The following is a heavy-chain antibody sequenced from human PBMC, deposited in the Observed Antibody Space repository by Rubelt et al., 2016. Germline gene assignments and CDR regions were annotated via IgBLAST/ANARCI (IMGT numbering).Heavy chain of an antibody. CDR3: ARNGGDS. V-gene: IGHV3-33*01. CDR1: GFTFSIHG. J-gene: IGHJ4*02. CDR2: IHYDGSNK. Sequence: QVQLVESGGGVVQPGRSLRLSCAASGFTFSIHGMHWVRQAPGKGLEWLALIHYDGSNKFYADSVKGRFTISRENSKKTLYLQMNSLGAEDTAVYFCARNGGDSWGQGTLVTVSS.